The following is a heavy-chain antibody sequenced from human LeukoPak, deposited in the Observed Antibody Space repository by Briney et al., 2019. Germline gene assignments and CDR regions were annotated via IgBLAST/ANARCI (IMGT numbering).Heavy chain of an antibody. Sequence: SVKVSCKASGYSFTNFGVTWVRQAPGQGLEWIGWISGYNGATNYAQRFQGRVTMTTDASTSTAYMELKTLRSDDTAVFYCVRAPADPLRPYGMNVWGQGTTVIVSS. CDR3: VRAPADPLRPYGMNV. D-gene: IGHD3-16*01. V-gene: IGHV1-18*01. CDR1: GYSFTNFG. J-gene: IGHJ6*02. CDR2: ISGYNGAT.